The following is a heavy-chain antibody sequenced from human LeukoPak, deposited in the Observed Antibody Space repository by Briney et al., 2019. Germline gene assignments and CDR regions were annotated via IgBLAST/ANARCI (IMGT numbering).Heavy chain of an antibody. CDR2: IYHSGST. J-gene: IGHJ3*02. CDR1: GYSISSGYY. V-gene: IGHV4-38-2*02. D-gene: IGHD4-17*01. CDR3: ASTTDIGPKDAFDI. Sequence: KPSETLSLTCTVSGYSISSGYYWGWLRQPPGKGLEWIGSIYHSGSTYYNPSLKSRVTISVDTSKNQFSLKLSSVTAADTAVYYCASTTDIGPKDAFDIWGQGTMVTVSS.